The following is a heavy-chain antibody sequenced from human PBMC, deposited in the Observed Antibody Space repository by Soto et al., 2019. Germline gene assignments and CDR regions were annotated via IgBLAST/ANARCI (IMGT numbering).Heavy chain of an antibody. CDR3: AKDLLPLTGYSYGTSDY. Sequence: GGSPRLSCAASGFTFSSYAMSWVRQAPGKGLEWVSAISGSGGSTYYADSVKGRFTISRENSKNTLFLQMNSLRAEDTAVYYCAKDLLPLTGYSYGTSDYWGQGTLVTVSS. D-gene: IGHD5-18*01. J-gene: IGHJ4*02. CDR1: GFTFSSYA. CDR2: ISGSGGST. V-gene: IGHV3-23*01.